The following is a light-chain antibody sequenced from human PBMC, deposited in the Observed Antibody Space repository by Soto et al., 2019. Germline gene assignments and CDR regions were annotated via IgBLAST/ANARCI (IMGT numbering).Light chain of an antibody. Sequence: DIQMTQSPSSLSASVGDRVTITCRASQTISTYLNWYQQKVGKAPKLLIYAASSLQGGVPSRFSGCGSGTDFTLTISSLQPQDFATYYCQQSVSTPWTFGQGTNVDIK. V-gene: IGKV1-39*01. J-gene: IGKJ1*01. CDR1: QTISTY. CDR2: AAS. CDR3: QQSVSTPWT.